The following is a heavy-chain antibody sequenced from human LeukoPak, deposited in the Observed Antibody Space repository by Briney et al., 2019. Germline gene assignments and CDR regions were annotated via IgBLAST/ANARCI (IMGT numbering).Heavy chain of an antibody. Sequence: PSETLSLTCTVSGGSISNYFWSWIRQPPGKGLEWIGYIYYSGSTNYNPSVKSRITMSVDISKNHFSLKLSSVTAADTAVYYCAREPLRKDGDYWGQGTLVTVSS. CDR3: AREPLRKDGDY. CDR1: GGSISNYF. CDR2: IYYSGST. V-gene: IGHV4-59*01. J-gene: IGHJ4*02. D-gene: IGHD1-14*01.